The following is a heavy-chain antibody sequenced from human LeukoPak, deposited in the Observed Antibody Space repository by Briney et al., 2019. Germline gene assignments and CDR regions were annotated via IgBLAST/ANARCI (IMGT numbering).Heavy chain of an antibody. CDR1: GFTFSSYG. J-gene: IGHJ4*02. CDR3: ARGRYGDYAIDQ. CDR2: IRYDGSNK. D-gene: IGHD4-17*01. Sequence: GGSLRLSCAASGFTFSSYGMHWVRQAPGKGLEWVAFIRYDGSNKYYADSVKGRFTISRDNAKNSLNLQMDRLRVEDTAVYYCARGRYGDYAIDQWGQGTLVTVSS. V-gene: IGHV3-30*02.